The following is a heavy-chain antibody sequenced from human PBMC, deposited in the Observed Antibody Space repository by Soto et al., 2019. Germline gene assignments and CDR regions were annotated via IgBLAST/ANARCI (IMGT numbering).Heavy chain of an antibody. J-gene: IGHJ5*02. CDR1: GFTFSSYA. V-gene: IGHV3-23*01. D-gene: IGHD2-2*01. Sequence: EVQLLESGGGLVQPGGSLRLSCAASGFTFSSYAMSWVRQAPGKGLEWVSAISGSGGSTYYADSVKGRFTIYRDNSKNTLYLQMNSLRAEDTAVYYCAKTGGGEYCSSTSCSFDPWGQGTLVTVSS. CDR2: ISGSGGST. CDR3: AKTGGGEYCSSTSCSFDP.